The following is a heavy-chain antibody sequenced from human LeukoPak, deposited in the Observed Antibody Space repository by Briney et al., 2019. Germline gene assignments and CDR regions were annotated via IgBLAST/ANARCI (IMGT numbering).Heavy chain of an antibody. CDR2: IDPSDSYT. Sequence: GESLKISRKGSGYSFTSYWISWVRQLPGKGLEWMGIIDPSDSYTNYSPSFQGHVTISADKSISTAYLQWSSLKASDTAMYYCARGYGSGSYYQQFDYWGQGTLVTVSS. D-gene: IGHD3-10*01. V-gene: IGHV5-10-1*01. J-gene: IGHJ4*02. CDR1: GYSFTSYW. CDR3: ARGYGSGSYYQQFDY.